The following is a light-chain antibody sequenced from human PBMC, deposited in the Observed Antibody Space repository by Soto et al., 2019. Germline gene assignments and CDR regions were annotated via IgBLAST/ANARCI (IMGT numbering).Light chain of an antibody. CDR3: QSYDISLSVSVV. J-gene: IGLJ2*01. CDR2: GNT. CDR1: SSNIGAGYD. Sequence: QSALTQPPSVSGAPGQRVTISCTGSSSNIGAGYDVQWYQQLPGAAPRFLIFGNTNRPSGVPDRFSGSRSGTSASLAISGLQAEDEADYYCQSYDISLSVSVVFGGGTKVTVL. V-gene: IGLV1-40*01.